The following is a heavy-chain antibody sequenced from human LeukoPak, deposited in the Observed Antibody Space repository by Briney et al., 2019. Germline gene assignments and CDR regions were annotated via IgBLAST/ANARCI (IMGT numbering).Heavy chain of an antibody. V-gene: IGHV4-34*01. J-gene: IGHJ3*02. CDR2: INHSGST. CDR3: AREGVAAAGLDAFDI. Sequence: SETLSLTCGVYGGSFSGYYWNWIRQPPGKGLEWIGEINHSGSTNYNPSLKSRVTISVDTSKNQFSLKLSSVTAADTAVYYCAREGVAAAGLDAFDIRGQGTMVTVSS. CDR1: GGSFSGYY. D-gene: IGHD6-13*01.